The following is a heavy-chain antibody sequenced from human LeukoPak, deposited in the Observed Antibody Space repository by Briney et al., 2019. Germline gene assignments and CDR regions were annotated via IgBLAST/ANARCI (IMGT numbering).Heavy chain of an antibody. J-gene: IGHJ5*02. CDR2: ISGSGGST. CDR3: AKDRAILTNWFDP. V-gene: IGHV3-23*01. CDR1: GFTFSSYA. Sequence: GGSLRLSCAASGFTFSSYAMSWVRQAPGKGLEWVSAISGSGGSTYYADSVKGRFTISRDNSKNTLYLQTNSLRAEHTAVYYCAKDRAILTNWFDPWGQGTLVTVSS. D-gene: IGHD3-9*01.